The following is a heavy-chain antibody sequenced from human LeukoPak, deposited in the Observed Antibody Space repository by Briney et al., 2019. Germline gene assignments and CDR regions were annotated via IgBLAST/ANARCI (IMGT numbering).Heavy chain of an antibody. D-gene: IGHD3-3*01. J-gene: IGHJ6*03. CDR3: ARNFRMEWSYYYYYYMDV. V-gene: IGHV3-53*01. CDR1: GDSISNNN. Sequence: ETLSLTCSVSGDSISNNNWSWAWIRQLPGKGLEWVSLIHSGGLTYYADSVKGRFTISRDNSKNTLYLQMNSLRAEDTAVYYCARNFRMEWSYYYYYYMDVWGKGTTVTVSS. CDR2: IHSGGLT.